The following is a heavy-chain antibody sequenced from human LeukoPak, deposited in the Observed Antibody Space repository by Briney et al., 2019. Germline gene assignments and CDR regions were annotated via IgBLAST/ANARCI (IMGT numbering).Heavy chain of an antibody. D-gene: IGHD3-9*01. CDR3: ARALRYFDWLED. V-gene: IGHV5-51*01. CDR1: GYKFTSYW. J-gene: IGHJ4*02. CDR2: IYPGDSDT. Sequence: PGESLKISCKGSGYKFTSYWIGWVRQMSGKGLDWMGIIYPGDSDTRYSPSFQGQVTISADKSISTAYLQWSSLKASDTAMYYCARALRYFDWLEDWGQGILVTVSS.